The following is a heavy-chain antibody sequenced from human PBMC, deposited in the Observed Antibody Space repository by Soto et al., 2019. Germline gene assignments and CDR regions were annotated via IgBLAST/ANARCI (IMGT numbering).Heavy chain of an antibody. CDR1: GGSISSIDFY. CDR2: ISYNGIT. CDR3: ARHAWFGELTKNYFDP. D-gene: IGHD3-10*01. J-gene: IGHJ5*02. V-gene: IGHV4-39*01. Sequence: QLQLQESGPGLVKPSETLSLTCTVSGGSISSIDFYWGWIRQPPGQGLQWIGTISYNGITYYNSSLRSRLTISGDTAKNQFSLKLSSVPAADTVVYYCARHAWFGELTKNYFDPWHLGTLVTVFS.